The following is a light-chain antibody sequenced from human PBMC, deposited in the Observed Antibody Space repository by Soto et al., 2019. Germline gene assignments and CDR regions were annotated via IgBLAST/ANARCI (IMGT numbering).Light chain of an antibody. CDR1: QSIRTW. J-gene: IGKJ1*01. V-gene: IGKV1-5*01. CDR3: QQYHNYPRT. CDR2: DAS. Sequence: DIQMTQSPSTLSASVGHIVTITCRASQSIRTWLAWYQHKPGKAPKFLIYDASTVESGVPSRFRGSGSGTEFTLTISDLKPDDFETYYCQQYHNYPRTFGHGTKVDIK.